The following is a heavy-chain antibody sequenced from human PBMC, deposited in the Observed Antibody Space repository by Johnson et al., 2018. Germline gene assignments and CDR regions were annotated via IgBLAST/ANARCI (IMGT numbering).Heavy chain of an antibody. D-gene: IGHD2-2*01. CDR3: ARPAVSGVVEEAFDI. J-gene: IGHJ3*02. CDR1: GGTFSSYA. Sequence: VQLVESGAEVKKPGSSVKVSCKASGGTFSSYAISWVRQAPGQGLEWMGGIIPIFGTANYAQKFQGRGTITADESTSTAYMELSSLRSEDTAVYYCARPAVSGVVEEAFDIWGQGTMVTVSS. V-gene: IGHV1-69*01. CDR2: IIPIFGTA.